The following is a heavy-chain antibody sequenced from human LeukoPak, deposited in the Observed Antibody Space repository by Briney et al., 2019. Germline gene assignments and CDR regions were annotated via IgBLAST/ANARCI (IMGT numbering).Heavy chain of an antibody. CDR3: ARQGIGEDGFDY. V-gene: IGHV4-39*01. CDR1: GGSISSSSYY. D-gene: IGHD3-10*01. J-gene: IGHJ4*02. CDR2: IYYSGST. Sequence: SETLSFTCTVSGGSISSSSYYWGWIRQPPGKGLEWIGSIYYSGSTYYNPSLKSRVTISVDTSKNQFSLKLSSVTAADTAVYYCARQGIGEDGFDYWGQGTLVTVSS.